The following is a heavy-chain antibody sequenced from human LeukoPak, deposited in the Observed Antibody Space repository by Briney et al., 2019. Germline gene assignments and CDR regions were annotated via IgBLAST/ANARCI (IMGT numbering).Heavy chain of an antibody. CDR3: ARGAIVGATLSAFDI. J-gene: IGHJ3*02. Sequence: PGGSLRLSCAASGFTFSSYVMHWVRQAPGKGLEYVSAISGNGGSTYYANSVKGRFTISRDNSKNTLYLQMGSLRAEDMDVYYCARGAIVGATLSAFDIWGQGTMVTVSS. CDR2: ISGNGGST. V-gene: IGHV3-64*01. CDR1: GFTFSSYV. D-gene: IGHD1-26*01.